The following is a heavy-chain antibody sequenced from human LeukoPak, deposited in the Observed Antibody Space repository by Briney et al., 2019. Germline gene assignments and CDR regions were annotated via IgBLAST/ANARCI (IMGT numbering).Heavy chain of an antibody. V-gene: IGHV4-4*02. J-gene: IGHJ4*02. D-gene: IGHD6-19*01. Sequence: SGTLSLTCAVSGGSISSSNWWSWVRQPPGKGLEWIGEIYHSGSTYYNPSLKSRVTISVDTSKNQFSLKLSSVTAADTAVYYCARVVAGRSCYFDYWGQGTLVTVSS. CDR3: ARVVAGRSCYFDY. CDR1: GGSISSSNW. CDR2: IYHSGST.